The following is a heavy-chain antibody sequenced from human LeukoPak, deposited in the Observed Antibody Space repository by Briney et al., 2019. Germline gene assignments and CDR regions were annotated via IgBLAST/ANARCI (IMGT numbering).Heavy chain of an antibody. CDR3: ASAVAGTPLLDF. CDR2: ISYDGTNK. CDR1: GFTFSSYA. Sequence: GGSLRLSCAASGFTFSSYALHWVRQAPGKGLEWVGLISYDGTNKYYADSVKGRFTISRDSSKNTLYLQMNSLRTEDTAVYYCASAVAGTPLLDFWGQGTLVTVSS. V-gene: IGHV3-30-3*01. J-gene: IGHJ4*02. D-gene: IGHD6-19*01.